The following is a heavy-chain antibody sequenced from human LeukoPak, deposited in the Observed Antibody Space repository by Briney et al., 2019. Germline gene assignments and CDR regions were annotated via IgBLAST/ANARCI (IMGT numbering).Heavy chain of an antibody. CDR3: AKTSQPYCGGDCSHFDY. V-gene: IGHV3-30*18. D-gene: IGHD2-21*02. CDR1: GFTFSSYG. CDR2: ITYDGSNK. Sequence: PGRSLRLSCAASGFTFSSYGMDWVRQAPGKGLEWVAIITYDGSNKYYADSVKGRFTISRDNSKNTLYLQVNSLRVEDTAVYYCAKTSQPYCGGDCSHFDYWGQGTLVTVSS. J-gene: IGHJ4*02.